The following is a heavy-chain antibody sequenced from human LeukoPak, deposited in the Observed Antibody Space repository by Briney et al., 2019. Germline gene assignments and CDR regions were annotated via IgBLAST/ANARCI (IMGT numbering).Heavy chain of an antibody. CDR2: IYYSGST. CDR3: ARATMDTAMVLEVGFDY. CDR1: GGSISSYY. D-gene: IGHD5-18*01. J-gene: IGHJ4*02. V-gene: IGHV4-39*07. Sequence: KPSETLSLTCTVSGGSISSYYWGWIRQPPGKGLEWIGSIYYSGSTYYNPSLKSRVTISVDKSKNQFSLKLSSVTAADTAVYYCARATMDTAMVLEVGFDYWGQGTLVTVSS.